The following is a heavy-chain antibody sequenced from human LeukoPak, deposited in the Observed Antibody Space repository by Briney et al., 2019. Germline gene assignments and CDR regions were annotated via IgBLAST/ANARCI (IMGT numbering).Heavy chain of an antibody. CDR3: ARAGSGYEDGFDY. CDR2: ISSSSSYI. D-gene: IGHD5-12*01. Sequence: GGSLRLSCVASAFSFSNYWMTWVRQAPGKGLEWVSSISSSSSYIYYADSVKGRFTISRDNAKNSLYLQMNSLRAEDTAVYYCARAGSGYEDGFDYWGQGTLVTVSS. J-gene: IGHJ4*02. CDR1: AFSFSNYW. V-gene: IGHV3-21*01.